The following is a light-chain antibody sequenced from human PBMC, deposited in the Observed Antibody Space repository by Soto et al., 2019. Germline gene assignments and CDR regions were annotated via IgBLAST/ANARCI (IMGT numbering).Light chain of an antibody. Sequence: QTVVTQEPSFSVSPGGTVTLTCGLISASVSTSYYPSWFQQTPGQAPRTLIYATNTRSSGVPDRFSGSILGNKAALTITGAQADDESDYYCVLYMGSGIWVFGGGTKLTVL. CDR3: VLYMGSGIWV. CDR2: ATN. CDR1: SASVSTSYY. V-gene: IGLV8-61*01. J-gene: IGLJ3*02.